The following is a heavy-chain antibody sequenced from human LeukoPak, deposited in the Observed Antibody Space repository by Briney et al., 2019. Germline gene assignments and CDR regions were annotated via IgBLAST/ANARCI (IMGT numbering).Heavy chain of an antibody. Sequence: GGSLRLPCAASGFTFSNYGLNWVRQAPGKGLEWVSHISSSGSAKYYADSVKGRSTISRDNAKNSLYLQMNSLRDEDTAVFYCASGSGHWGQGTLVTVSS. V-gene: IGHV3-48*02. CDR2: ISSSGSAK. J-gene: IGHJ4*02. D-gene: IGHD2-2*03. CDR3: ASGSGH. CDR1: GFTFSNYG.